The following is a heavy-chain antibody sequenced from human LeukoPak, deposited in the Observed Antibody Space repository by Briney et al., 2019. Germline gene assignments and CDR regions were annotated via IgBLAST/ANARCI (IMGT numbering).Heavy chain of an antibody. V-gene: IGHV4-34*01. CDR2: INYSGST. D-gene: IGHD3-22*01. J-gene: IGHJ4*02. CDR3: ARASFDSSSFDY. CDR1: GGSFGGYY. Sequence: PSETLSLTCAVYGGSFGGYYWSWIRQPPGKGLEWIGEINYSGSTNYNPSLKSRVTISVDTSKNQFSLKLSSVTAADTAVYYCARASFDSSSFDYWGQGTLVTVSS.